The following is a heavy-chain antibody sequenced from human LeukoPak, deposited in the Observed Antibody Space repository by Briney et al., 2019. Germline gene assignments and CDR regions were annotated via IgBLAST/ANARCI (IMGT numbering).Heavy chain of an antibody. CDR1: GVTVSSNY. CDR2: IYSGGST. V-gene: IGHV3-53*01. Sequence: GGSLRLSCAASGVTVSSNYMSWVRQAPEKGLEWVSVIYSGGSTYYADSVKGRFTISRDNSKNTLYLQMNSLRAEDTAVYYCAKDVPAAYFDYWGQGTLVTVSS. CDR3: AKDVPAAYFDY. J-gene: IGHJ4*02. D-gene: IGHD2-2*01.